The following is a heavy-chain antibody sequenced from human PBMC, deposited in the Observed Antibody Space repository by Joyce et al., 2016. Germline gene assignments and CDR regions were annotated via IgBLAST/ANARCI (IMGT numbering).Heavy chain of an antibody. CDR3: ARDRREQHFYFYGMDV. CDR1: GNSFTTHA. D-gene: IGHD1/OR15-1a*01. Sequence: QVQLVQSGAEVKKPGASVKVSCKASGNSFTTHALHWVRQAPGQSPEVMGWISCVRRETKYSQKFQGRLRISRDTSATTVYMEMSSLRSEDTAVYYCARDRREQHFYFYGMDVWGQGTTVTVSS. CDR2: ISCVRRET. V-gene: IGHV1-3*01. J-gene: IGHJ6*02.